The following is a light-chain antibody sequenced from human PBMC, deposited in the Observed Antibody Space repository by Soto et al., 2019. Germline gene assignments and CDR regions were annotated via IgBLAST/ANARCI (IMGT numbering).Light chain of an antibody. CDR2: DVS. J-gene: IGLJ2*01. CDR1: SSEVGGYDY. Sequence: SALTQPRSVSGSPRQSVTISCTGTSSEVGGYDYVSWYQQHPGKAPKLMIYDVSKRPSGVPDRFSGSKSGNTASLTISGLQAEDEADYFCCSYAGSYTLVFGGGTQLTVL. CDR3: CSYAGSYTLV. V-gene: IGLV2-11*01.